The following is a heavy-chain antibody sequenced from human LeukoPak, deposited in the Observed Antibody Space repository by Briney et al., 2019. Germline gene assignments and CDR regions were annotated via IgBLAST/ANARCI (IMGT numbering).Heavy chain of an antibody. CDR3: ARAGIAARPTPFDY. V-gene: IGHV1-18*04. CDR1: GYTFTSYY. CDR2: ISAYNGNT. D-gene: IGHD6-6*01. J-gene: IGHJ4*02. Sequence: GASVKVSCKASGYTFTSYYMHLVRQAPGQGLEWMGWISAYNGNTNYAQKLQGRVTMTTDTSTSTAYIELRSLRSDDTAVYYCARAGIAARPTPFDYWGQGTLVTVSS.